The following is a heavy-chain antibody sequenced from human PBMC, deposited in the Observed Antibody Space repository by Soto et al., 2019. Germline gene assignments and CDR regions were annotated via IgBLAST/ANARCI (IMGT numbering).Heavy chain of an antibody. V-gene: IGHV3-66*04. CDR3: ARQVRNAFDI. J-gene: IGHJ3*02. CDR1: GLTVSSNY. Sequence: EVQLVESGGGLVQPGGSLRLSCAASGLTVSSNYMSWVRQAPGKGLDWVSVIYSGGSTYCADSVKGRFTISRDNSNNTLFLQINSLRAEDTAVYYCARQVRNAFDIWGQGTMVTVSS. CDR2: IYSGGST.